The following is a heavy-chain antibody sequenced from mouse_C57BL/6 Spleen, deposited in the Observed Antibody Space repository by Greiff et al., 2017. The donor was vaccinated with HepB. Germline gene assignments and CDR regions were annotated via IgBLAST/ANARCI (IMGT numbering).Heavy chain of an antibody. J-gene: IGHJ3*01. CDR3: AREDAHEPWFAY. CDR2: IHPNSGST. Sequence: VQLQQPGAELVKPGASVKLSCKASGYTFTSYWMHWVKQRPGQGLEWIGMIHPNSGSTNYNEKFKSKATLTVDKSSSTAYMQLSSLTSEDSAVYYCAREDAHEPWFAYLVQGTLVTVSA. CDR1: GYTFTSYW. V-gene: IGHV1-64*01.